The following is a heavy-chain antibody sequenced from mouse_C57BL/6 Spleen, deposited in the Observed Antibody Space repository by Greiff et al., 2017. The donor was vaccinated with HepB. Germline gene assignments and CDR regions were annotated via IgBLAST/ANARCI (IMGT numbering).Heavy chain of an antibody. CDR1: GFTFSSYA. Sequence: EVKLMESGGGLVKPGGSLKLSCAASGFTFSSYAMSWVRQTPEKRLEWVATISDGGSYTYYPDNVKGRFTISRDNAKNNLYLQMSHLKSEDTAMYYCARENYGGSRRNYFDYWGQGTTLTVSS. CDR3: ARENYGGSRRNYFDY. CDR2: ISDGGSYT. J-gene: IGHJ2*01. V-gene: IGHV5-4*01. D-gene: IGHD1-1*02.